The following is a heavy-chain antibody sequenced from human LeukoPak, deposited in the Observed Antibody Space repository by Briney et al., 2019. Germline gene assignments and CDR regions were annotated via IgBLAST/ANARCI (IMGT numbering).Heavy chain of an antibody. V-gene: IGHV4-39*07. CDR2: IYYSGST. CDR3: ARVPYSSGWKFYYGMDV. D-gene: IGHD6-19*01. J-gene: IGHJ6*02. CDR1: GGSISSSSYY. Sequence: SETLSLTCTVSGGSISSSSYYWGWIRQPPGKGLEWIGSIYYSGSTYYNPSLKSRVTISVDTSKNQFSLKLSSVTAADTAVYYCARVPYSSGWKFYYGMDVWGQGTTVTVSS.